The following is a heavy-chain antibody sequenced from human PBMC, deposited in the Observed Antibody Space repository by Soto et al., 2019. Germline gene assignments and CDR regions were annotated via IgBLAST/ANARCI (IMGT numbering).Heavy chain of an antibody. J-gene: IGHJ6*02. D-gene: IGHD3-22*01. Sequence: ASVKVSCKASGYTFTSYDINWVRQATGQGLEWMGWMNPNSGNTGYAQKFQGRVTMTRNTSISTAYMELSSLRSEDTAVYYCARGLLFPYYYDSSGYYYGPHYGMDVWGQGTTVTVSS. CDR3: ARGLLFPYYYDSSGYYYGPHYGMDV. CDR1: GYTFTSYD. CDR2: MNPNSGNT. V-gene: IGHV1-8*01.